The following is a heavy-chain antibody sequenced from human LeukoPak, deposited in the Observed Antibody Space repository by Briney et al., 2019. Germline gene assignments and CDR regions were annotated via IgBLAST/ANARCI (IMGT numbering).Heavy chain of an antibody. CDR3: AREGFHHSPSH. CDR2: IYYSGST. D-gene: IGHD2/OR15-2a*01. J-gene: IGHJ4*02. V-gene: IGHV4-39*07. Sequence: PSETLSLTCTVSGGPISSSSYYWGWIRQPPGKGLEWIGNIYYSGSTYYNPSLKSRVTISVDTSKNQFSLKLSSVTAADTAVYYCAREGFHHSPSHWGQGTLVTVSS. CDR1: GGPISSSSYY.